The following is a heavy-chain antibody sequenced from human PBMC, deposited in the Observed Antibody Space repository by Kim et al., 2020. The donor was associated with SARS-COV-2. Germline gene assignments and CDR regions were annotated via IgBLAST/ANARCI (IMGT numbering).Heavy chain of an antibody. J-gene: IGHJ6*02. Sequence: SETLSLTCTVSGDSVSRVYWTWIRKPPGKGLEWIGYISYSGTTKYNPSLKSRATILKDTSKNQFSLNLTSVTAADAAIYYCARTTMGPRGVAAAALFGLDVWGPGTTVTVSS. CDR2: ISYSGTT. V-gene: IGHV4-59*02. D-gene: IGHD6-25*01. CDR1: GDSVSRVY. CDR3: ARTTMGPRGVAAAALFGLDV.